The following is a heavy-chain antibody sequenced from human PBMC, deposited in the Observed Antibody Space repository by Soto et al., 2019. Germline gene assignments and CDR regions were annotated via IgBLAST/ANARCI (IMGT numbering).Heavy chain of an antibody. CDR1: GYSISSGYY. CDR3: ARDQLGATAFDY. J-gene: IGHJ4*02. D-gene: IGHD1-26*01. CDR2: IYHSGST. Sequence: PSETLSLTCAVSGYSISSGYYWGWIRQPPGKGLEWIGSIYHSGSTYYNPSLKSRVTISVDTSKNQFSLKLSSVTAADTAVYYCARDQLGATAFDYWGQGTLVTVS. V-gene: IGHV4-38-2*02.